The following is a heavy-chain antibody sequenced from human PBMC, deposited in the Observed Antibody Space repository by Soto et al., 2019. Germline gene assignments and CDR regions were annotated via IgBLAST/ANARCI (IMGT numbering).Heavy chain of an antibody. CDR1: GFTFGHYT. Sequence: GGSLRLSCVASGFTFGHYTLNWVRRAPGKGLEWVSTISDRPTGHTHYAESVRGRFTISRDDSRDTVFLQMDSLRAEDTAVYYCTTRMTAHFDYWGQGVLVTVSS. V-gene: IGHV3-23*01. CDR2: ISDRPTGHT. CDR3: TTRMTAHFDY. D-gene: IGHD2-21*02. J-gene: IGHJ4*02.